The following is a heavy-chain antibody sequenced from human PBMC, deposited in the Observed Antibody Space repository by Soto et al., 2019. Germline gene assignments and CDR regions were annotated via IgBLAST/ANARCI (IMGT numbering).Heavy chain of an antibody. D-gene: IGHD1-1*01. V-gene: IGHV3-23*01. Sequence: EVQLLDSGGGLVQPGGSLRLSCAASGFTISSNAMYWVRQAPGKGLEWVSAISDRGDTTHYAESVKGRFTISRATSKNTLYLQLNTLRADDTAVYYCAKDKPGTTSFDYWGQGTLVTVSS. CDR3: AKDKPGTTSFDY. CDR2: ISDRGDTT. CDR1: GFTISSNA. J-gene: IGHJ4*02.